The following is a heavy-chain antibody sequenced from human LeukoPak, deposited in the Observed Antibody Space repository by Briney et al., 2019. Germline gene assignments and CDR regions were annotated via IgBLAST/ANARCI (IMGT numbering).Heavy chain of an antibody. CDR3: ARDGSGWYNWFDP. Sequence: GGTLRLSCAASGFTFSSYGMSWVRQAPGKGLEWVSAISGSGGSTYYADSVKGRFTISRDNSKNTLYLQMNSLRAEDTAVYYCARDGSGWYNWFDPWGQGTLVTVSS. J-gene: IGHJ5*02. D-gene: IGHD6-19*01. V-gene: IGHV3-23*01. CDR2: ISGSGGST. CDR1: GFTFSSYG.